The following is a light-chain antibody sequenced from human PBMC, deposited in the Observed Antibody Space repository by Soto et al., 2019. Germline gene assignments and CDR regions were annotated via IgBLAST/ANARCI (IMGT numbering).Light chain of an antibody. J-gene: IGKJ3*01. CDR2: GAS. CDR1: QGIGST. V-gene: IGKV3-15*01. Sequence: EIVMTQSPATLSVSPGERATLSCRASQGIGSTLAWYQQKPGQTPRLLIYGASTRATGVPARFSGSGSGTEFTLTINSLQSEDFAVYYCQQYNDWPFTFGPGTKVDIK. CDR3: QQYNDWPFT.